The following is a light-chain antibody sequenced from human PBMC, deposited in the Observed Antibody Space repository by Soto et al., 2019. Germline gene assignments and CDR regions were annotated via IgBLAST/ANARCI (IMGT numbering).Light chain of an antibody. CDR3: QQTYSDIS. V-gene: IGKV1-39*01. CDR1: RTINTY. J-gene: IGKJ4*01. Sequence: DVRMTQSPSSLSASVGDTITITCRASRTINTYLNWFXQQXGEPPRLLIYGASTLHDGVPPRFSGSGSGADFTLTISGLQPEDFASYHCQQTYSDISFGGGTKVDIK. CDR2: GAS.